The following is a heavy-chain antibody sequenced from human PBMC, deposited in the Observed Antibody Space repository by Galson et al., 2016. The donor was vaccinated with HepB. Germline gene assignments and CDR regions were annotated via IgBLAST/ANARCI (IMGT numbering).Heavy chain of an antibody. CDR3: AKDRRYYDSSGYFWEGYYYDGMDV. CDR1: GFTFSSYG. D-gene: IGHD3-22*01. V-gene: IGHV3-30*18. J-gene: IGHJ6*02. Sequence: SLRLSCAASGFTFSSYGMHWVRQAPGKGLEWVAVISYDGSDKYYADSVKGRFTISRDNSKNTLNLQMNSLRAEDTAVYYRAKDRRYYDSSGYFWEGYYYDGMDVWGQGTTVTVSS. CDR2: ISYDGSDK.